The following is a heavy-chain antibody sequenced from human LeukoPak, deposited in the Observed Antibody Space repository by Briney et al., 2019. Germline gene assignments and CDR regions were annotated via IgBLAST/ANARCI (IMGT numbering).Heavy chain of an antibody. CDR2: IDPSDSYT. V-gene: IGHV5-10-1*01. Sequence: GESLRISFKSSGYSFTSYWISWVRQMPGKGLEWMGRIDPSDSYTNYSPSFEGHVTISADKSISTAYLQWSSLKASDIATYYCARHYGAAGDFDYWGQGTLVTVSS. CDR3: ARHYGAAGDFDY. D-gene: IGHD6-13*01. CDR1: GYSFTSYW. J-gene: IGHJ4*02.